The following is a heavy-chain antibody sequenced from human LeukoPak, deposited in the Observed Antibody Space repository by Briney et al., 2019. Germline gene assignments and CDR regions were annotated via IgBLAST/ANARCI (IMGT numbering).Heavy chain of an antibody. Sequence: GGSLRLSCAASGFTFSSYGMHWARQAPGKGLEWVAVIWDDGSSKYYGDSVKGRFTISRDNSKNTLYPQMNSLRAEDTAVYYCAKPTRGSGSFLIDFWGQGTLVTVSS. CDR2: IWDDGSSK. CDR3: AKPTRGSGSFLIDF. CDR1: GFTFSSYG. J-gene: IGHJ4*02. V-gene: IGHV3-33*06. D-gene: IGHD1-26*01.